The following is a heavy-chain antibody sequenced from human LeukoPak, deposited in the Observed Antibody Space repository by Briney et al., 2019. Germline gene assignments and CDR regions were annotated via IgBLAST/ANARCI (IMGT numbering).Heavy chain of an antibody. CDR1: GGTFSSYA. CDR2: IIPIFGTA. J-gene: IGHJ4*02. V-gene: IGHV1-69*13. D-gene: IGHD3-9*01. Sequence: ASAKVSCKASGGTFSSYAISWVRQAPGQGLEWMGGIIPIFGTANYAQKFQGRVTITADESTSTAYMELSSLRSEDTAVYYCARGPPDYDILTGYYYTVFDYWGQGTLVTVSS. CDR3: ARGPPDYDILTGYYYTVFDY.